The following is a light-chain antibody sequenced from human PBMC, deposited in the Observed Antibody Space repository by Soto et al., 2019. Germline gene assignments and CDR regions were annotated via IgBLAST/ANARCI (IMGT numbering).Light chain of an antibody. CDR3: QQRSNWPPT. CDR2: DAS. Sequence: EIVLTQSPGTLSLSPGEKATLSCRASQTVGTNFLSWYQHKPGQAPRLLIYDASDRATGIPSSFSGSGSGTDFTLTSSSLEPEDFAVYYWQQRSNWPPTFGQGTKVDIK. J-gene: IGKJ1*01. V-gene: IGKV3-11*01. CDR1: QTVGTN.